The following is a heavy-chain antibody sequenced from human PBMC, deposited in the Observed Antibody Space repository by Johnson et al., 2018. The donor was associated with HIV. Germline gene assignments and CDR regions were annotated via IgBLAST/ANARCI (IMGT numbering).Heavy chain of an antibody. CDR2: IAYGGSNK. Sequence: QVQLVESGGGVVQPGRSLRLSCAASGFTFSSYAMHWVRQAPGKGLEWVAVIAYGGSNKYYADSVKGRFTISRDNSKNTLYLQMNSLRAEDTAVYYCARGFEQLDDAFDIWGQGTMVTVSS. J-gene: IGHJ3*02. D-gene: IGHD1-1*01. CDR3: ARGFEQLDDAFDI. CDR1: GFTFSSYA. V-gene: IGHV3-30-3*01.